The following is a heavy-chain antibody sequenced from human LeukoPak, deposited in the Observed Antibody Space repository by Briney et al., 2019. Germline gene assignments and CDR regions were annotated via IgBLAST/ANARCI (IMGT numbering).Heavy chain of an antibody. J-gene: IGHJ4*02. V-gene: IGHV1-18*01. CDR1: GYTFTSYG. CDR3: ARDGAVAGENDY. CDR2: ISAYNGNT. Sequence: GASVTVSCTASGYTFTSYGISWVRQAPGQGLEWMGWISAYNGNTNYAQKLQGRVTMTADTSTSTAYMELRSLRSDDTAVYYCARDGAVAGENDYWGQGTLVTVSS. D-gene: IGHD6-19*01.